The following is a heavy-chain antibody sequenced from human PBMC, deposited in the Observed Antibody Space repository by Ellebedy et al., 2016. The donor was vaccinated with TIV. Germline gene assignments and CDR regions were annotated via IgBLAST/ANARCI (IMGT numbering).Heavy chain of an antibody. D-gene: IGHD2-2*01. Sequence: SETLSLTCTVSGGSIRSGGYYWGWIRQPPGKGLEWIGSIYYSGSTFYNPSLKSRVTISVDTSKNQFSLKMSAVTAADTAVYYCARDGSASLDVHYWGRGSLVTVSS. J-gene: IGHJ4*02. CDR1: GGSIRSGGYY. V-gene: IGHV4-39*07. CDR2: IYYSGST. CDR3: ARDGSASLDVHY.